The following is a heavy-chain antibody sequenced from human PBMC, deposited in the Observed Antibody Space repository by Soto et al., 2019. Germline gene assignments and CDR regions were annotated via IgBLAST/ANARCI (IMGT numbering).Heavy chain of an antibody. D-gene: IGHD5-12*01. CDR3: AKGAEGYVVSSLDS. V-gene: IGHV3-23*01. J-gene: IGHJ4*02. Sequence: GGSLRLSCAASGFRFSDLAMTWVRQAPGRGLEWVSAITGTASSTYYADSVKGRFTISRDNSKNTLYLQINSLRAEDTAIYYCAKGAEGYVVSSLDSWGQGTLVTVSS. CDR2: ITGTASST. CDR1: GFRFSDLA.